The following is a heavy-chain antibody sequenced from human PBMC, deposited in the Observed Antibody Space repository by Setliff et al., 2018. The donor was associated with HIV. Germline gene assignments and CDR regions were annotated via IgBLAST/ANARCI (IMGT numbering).Heavy chain of an antibody. CDR2: IDPNSGGT. Sequence: ASVKVSCKASGSTFIVYYIHWVRQAPGQGLEWMGWIDPNSGGTNYAQRFQGRVTMTRDTSISTVYMEMSGLRSDDTAVYYCVRDRTPQNWGSRGYYYMDVW. CDR1: GSTFIVYY. D-gene: IGHD7-27*01. J-gene: IGHJ6*03. V-gene: IGHV1-2*02. CDR3: VRDRTPQNWGSRGYYYMDV.